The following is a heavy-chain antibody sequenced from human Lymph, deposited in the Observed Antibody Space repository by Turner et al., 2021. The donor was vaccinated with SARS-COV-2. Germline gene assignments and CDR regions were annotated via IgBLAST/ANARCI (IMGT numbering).Heavy chain of an antibody. CDR2: SSTIRSKT. V-gene: IGHV1-69*10. D-gene: IGHD3-10*01. CDR1: GGPFSSYA. Sequence: QVQLVQSGAEVKKPGSSVTVSCRASGGPFSSYAISWVRQAPGQGLEWMGVSSTIRSKTTYAEKFKGRVTITADKSTSTAYMEMSSLRAEDTAVYYCARVDGGFGKLGYYYYYGMDVWGQGTTVTVSS. CDR3: ARVDGGFGKLGYYYYYGMDV. J-gene: IGHJ6*02.